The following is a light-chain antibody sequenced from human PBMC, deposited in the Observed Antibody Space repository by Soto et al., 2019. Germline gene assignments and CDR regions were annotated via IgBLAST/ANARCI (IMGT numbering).Light chain of an antibody. CDR2: GNT. CDR1: DSNIGAGYD. CDR3: QSFDNSRSGFYV. Sequence: QSVLTQTPSVSGAPGQTITISCTGSDSNIGAGYDVDWYQHLPGRAPKLLIFGNTHRPSGVPDRFSGSKSGTSASLAITGLQPEDEADYYGQSFDNSRSGFYVFGSGTKRTVL. J-gene: IGLJ1*01. V-gene: IGLV1-40*01.